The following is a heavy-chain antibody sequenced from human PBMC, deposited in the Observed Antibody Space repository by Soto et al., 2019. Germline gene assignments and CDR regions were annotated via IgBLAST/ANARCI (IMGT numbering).Heavy chain of an antibody. J-gene: IGHJ5*02. CDR3: ARVGDIWFGEDLGWFDP. Sequence: QVQLQESGPGLVKPSQTLSLTCTVSGGSISSGDYYWSWIRQPPGKGLEWIGYIYYSGSTYYNPSLKSRVTISVDTSKNQFSLKLSSVTAADTAVYYCARVGDIWFGEDLGWFDPWGQGTLVTVSS. D-gene: IGHD3-10*01. V-gene: IGHV4-30-4*01. CDR2: IYYSGST. CDR1: GGSISSGDYY.